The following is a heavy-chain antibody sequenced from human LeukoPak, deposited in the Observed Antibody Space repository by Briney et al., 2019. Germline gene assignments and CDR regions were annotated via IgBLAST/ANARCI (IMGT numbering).Heavy chain of an antibody. J-gene: IGHJ4*02. CDR3: AKHVESGGWNRIYFNS. CDR2: IYHSGST. D-gene: IGHD1/OR15-1a*01. CDR1: GGSISSGGYY. Sequence: SETLSLTCTVSGGSISSGGYYWSWIRQPPGKGLEWIGYIYHSGSTYYNPSLKSRVTISVDRSKNQFSLNLSSVTAADTAVFYCAKHVESGGWNRIYFNSGGQEPVATAPS. V-gene: IGHV4-30-2*01.